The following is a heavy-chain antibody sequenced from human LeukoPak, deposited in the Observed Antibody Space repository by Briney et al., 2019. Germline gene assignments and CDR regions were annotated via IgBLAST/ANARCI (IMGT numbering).Heavy chain of an antibody. Sequence: GGSLRLSCAASGFTFSSYWMSWVRQAPGKGLERVANIKQDGSEKYYVDSVKGRFTISRDNAKNSLYLQMNSLRAEDTAVYYCARDEGYYYDSSGYYLFDYWGQGTLVTVSS. V-gene: IGHV3-7*01. CDR3: ARDEGYYYDSSGYYLFDY. CDR1: GFTFSSYW. CDR2: IKQDGSEK. D-gene: IGHD3-22*01. J-gene: IGHJ4*02.